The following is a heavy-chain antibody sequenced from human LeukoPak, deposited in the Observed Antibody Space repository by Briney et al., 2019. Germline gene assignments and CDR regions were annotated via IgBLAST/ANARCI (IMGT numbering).Heavy chain of an antibody. D-gene: IGHD5-12*01. V-gene: IGHV6-1*01. J-gene: IGHJ4*02. CDR3: ATNYDVYFDY. Sequence: SQTLSLTCAISGDSVSSNSGAWSWIRQSPSRGLEWLGRTYYRSKWYNEYATSVKSRIVINPDTSKNRFSLHLNSVTPEDTAVYYCATNYDVYFDYWSQGTLVTVSS. CDR1: GDSVSSNSGA. CDR2: TYYRSKWYN.